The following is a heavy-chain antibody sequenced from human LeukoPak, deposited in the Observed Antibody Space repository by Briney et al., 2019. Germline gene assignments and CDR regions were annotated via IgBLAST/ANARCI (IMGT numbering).Heavy chain of an antibody. Sequence: PSETLSLTCAVYGGSFSGYYWSWIRQPRGKGLEWIGEINHSGSTNYNPSLKSRVTISVDTSKNQFSLKLSSVTAADTAVYYCARRMLRCKFDYWGQGTLVTVSS. V-gene: IGHV4-34*01. J-gene: IGHJ4*02. CDR3: ARRMLRCKFDY. CDR1: GGSFSGYY. D-gene: IGHD4-17*01. CDR2: INHSGST.